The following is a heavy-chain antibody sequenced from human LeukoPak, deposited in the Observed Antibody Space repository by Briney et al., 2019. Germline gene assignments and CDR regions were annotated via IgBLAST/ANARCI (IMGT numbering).Heavy chain of an antibody. CDR3: AGHYYDSSGPYGGFDY. CDR1: GGSVSSGSYY. J-gene: IGHJ4*02. V-gene: IGHV4-61*01. Sequence: SETLSLTCTVSGGSVSSGSYYWSWIRQPPGKGLEWIGYIYYSGSTNYNPSLKSRVTISVDTSKNQFSLKLSSVTAEDTAVYYCAGHYYDSSGPYGGFDYWGQGTLVTVSS. D-gene: IGHD3-22*01. CDR2: IYYSGST.